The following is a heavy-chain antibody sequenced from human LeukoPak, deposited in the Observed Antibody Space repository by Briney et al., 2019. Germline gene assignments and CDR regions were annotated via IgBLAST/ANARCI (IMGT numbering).Heavy chain of an antibody. CDR3: AKGDLVVVVAALGY. J-gene: IGHJ4*02. CDR2: ISWNSGSI. V-gene: IGHV3-9*01. D-gene: IGHD2-15*01. CDR1: GFTFDDYA. Sequence: GGSLRLSCAASGFTFDDYAMHWVRQAPGKGLEWVSGISWNSGSIGYADSVKGRFTISRDNAKNSLYLQMNSLRAEDTALYYCAKGDLVVVVAALGYWGQGTLVTVSS.